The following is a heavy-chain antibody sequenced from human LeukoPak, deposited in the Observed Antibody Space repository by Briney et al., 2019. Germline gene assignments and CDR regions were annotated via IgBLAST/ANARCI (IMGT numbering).Heavy chain of an antibody. CDR1: GGSISSGGYS. CDR2: IYHSGST. D-gene: IGHD1-26*01. CDR3: ARGRYSGSYLPSGRGYFDY. V-gene: IGHV4-30-2*01. J-gene: IGHJ4*02. Sequence: SETLSLTCAVSGGSISSGGYSWSWIRQPPGKGLEWIGYIYHSGSTHYNPSLKSRVTISVDRSKNQFSLKLSSVTAADTAVYYCARGRYSGSYLPSGRGYFDYWGQGTLVTVSS.